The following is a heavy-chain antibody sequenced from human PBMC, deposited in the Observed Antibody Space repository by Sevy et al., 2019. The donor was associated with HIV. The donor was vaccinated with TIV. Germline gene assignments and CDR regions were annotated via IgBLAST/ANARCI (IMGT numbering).Heavy chain of an antibody. CDR2: INAGNGNT. CDR3: AGDVSDHPGDY. D-gene: IGHD2-21*02. V-gene: IGHV1-3*01. J-gene: IGHJ4*02. CDR1: GYTFTSYA. Sequence: ASVKVSCKASGYTFTSYAMHWVRQAPGQRLEWMGWINAGNGNTKYSQKFQGRVTITRDTSASTAYMERSSLRSEDTAVYYCAGDVSDHPGDYWGQGTLVTVSS.